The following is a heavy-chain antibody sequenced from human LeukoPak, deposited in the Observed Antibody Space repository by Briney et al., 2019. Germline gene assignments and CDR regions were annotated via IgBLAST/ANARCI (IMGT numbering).Heavy chain of an antibody. D-gene: IGHD3-10*01. CDR2: ISSSSSYI. Sequence: PGGALRLSCAASGFTFSSYSMNWVRQAPGKGLEGVSSISSSSSYIYYADSVKGRFTISRDNAKNSLYLQMNSLRAEDTAVYYCARQRYGSGIDYWGQGTLVTVSS. CDR1: GFTFSSYS. CDR3: ARQRYGSGIDY. V-gene: IGHV3-21*01. J-gene: IGHJ4*02.